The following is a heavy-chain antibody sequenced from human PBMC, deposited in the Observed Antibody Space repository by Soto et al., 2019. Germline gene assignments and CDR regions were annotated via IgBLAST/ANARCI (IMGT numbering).Heavy chain of an antibody. CDR2: INHSGST. Sequence: QVQLQQWGAGLLKPSETLSLTCAVYGGSFSGYYWSWIRQPPGKGLEWIGEINHSGSTNYNPSLKRRVTISVDTSKNQFSLKLSSVTAADTAVYYCARENYGSGSYRVWADYWGQGTLVTVSS. CDR1: GGSFSGYY. D-gene: IGHD3-10*01. CDR3: ARENYGSGSYRVWADY. J-gene: IGHJ4*02. V-gene: IGHV4-34*01.